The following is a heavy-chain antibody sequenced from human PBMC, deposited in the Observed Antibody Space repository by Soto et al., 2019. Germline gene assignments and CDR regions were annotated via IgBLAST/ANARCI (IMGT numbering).Heavy chain of an antibody. Sequence: QVQLVESGGGVVQPGRSLRLSCAASGFTFTKYGMHWVRQAPGKGLEWVAVIWYDGSNKYYVDSVKGRFTISRDNSKNTLYPQMNALRAEDTAVYYCARDRYCRGETCYGDWDDYYGMDVWGQGTTVTVSS. D-gene: IGHD2-15*01. J-gene: IGHJ6*02. CDR2: IWYDGSNK. V-gene: IGHV3-33*01. CDR1: GFTFTKYG. CDR3: ARDRYCRGETCYGDWDDYYGMDV.